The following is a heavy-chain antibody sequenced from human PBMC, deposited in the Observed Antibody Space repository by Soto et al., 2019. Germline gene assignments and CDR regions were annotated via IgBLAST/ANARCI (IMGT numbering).Heavy chain of an antibody. CDR2: INTGKGNT. J-gene: IGHJ3*02. V-gene: IGHV1-3*04. CDR3: ARDPWGGAVDAFDI. CDR1: GYNFTTYA. Sequence: QVQFVQSGAEVKKPVASVKVSCKASGYNFTTYAIHWVRQAPGQRREWMGWINTGKGNTKYSLTIQGRVTITRDTSASTAYIDLRSLRSGDTAVYYCARDPWGGAVDAFDIWGQGTMVTVSS. D-gene: IGHD3-10*01.